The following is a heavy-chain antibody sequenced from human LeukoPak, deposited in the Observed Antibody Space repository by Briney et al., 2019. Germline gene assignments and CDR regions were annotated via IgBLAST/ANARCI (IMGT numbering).Heavy chain of an antibody. CDR2: ISSSSSYT. CDR1: GFTVSSNY. V-gene: IGHV3-11*05. Sequence: GGSLRLSCAASGFTVSSNYMSWIRQAPGKGLEWVSYISSSSSYTNYADSVKGRSTISRDNAKNSLYLQMNSLRAEDTAVYYCARVTCGGDCSTWFYFDYWGQGTLVTVSS. CDR3: ARVTCGGDCSTWFYFDY. D-gene: IGHD2-21*02. J-gene: IGHJ4*02.